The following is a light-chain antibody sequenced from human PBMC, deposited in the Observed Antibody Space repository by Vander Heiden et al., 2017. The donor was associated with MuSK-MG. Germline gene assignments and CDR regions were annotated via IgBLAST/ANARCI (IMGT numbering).Light chain of an antibody. CDR1: RRVTSY. J-gene: IGKJ4*01. CDR2: VAS. CDR3: QQRSNLTTVGT. V-gene: IGKV3-11*01. Sequence: EIVLPKPQATLSLSQGARATPPSRPSRRVTSYLAWYHQQPGQALRLLLYVASTRATGSPARFSGSGSGTDFALTISSLEPEDFAVDYCQQRSNLTTVGTFGGGTKVEIK.